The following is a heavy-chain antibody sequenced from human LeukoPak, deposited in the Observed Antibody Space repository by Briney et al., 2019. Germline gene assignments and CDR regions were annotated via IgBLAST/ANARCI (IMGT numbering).Heavy chain of an antibody. Sequence: SETLSLTCTVSGGSVSSGSYYWSWIRQPPGKGLEWIGYIYYSGSTNYNLSLKSRITISVDTSKNQFSLKLSSVTAADTAVYYCARVDGGNSIDSWGQGTLVTVSS. J-gene: IGHJ4*02. CDR2: IYYSGST. CDR1: GGSVSSGSYY. CDR3: ARVDGGNSIDS. D-gene: IGHD4-23*01. V-gene: IGHV4-61*01.